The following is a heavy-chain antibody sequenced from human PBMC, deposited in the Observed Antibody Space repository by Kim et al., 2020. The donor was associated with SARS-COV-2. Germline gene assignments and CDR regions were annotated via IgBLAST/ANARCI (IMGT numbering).Heavy chain of an antibody. J-gene: IGHJ6*01. CDR2: ISYDGTKK. D-gene: IGHD6-19*01. CDR3: ARVLAQWLAARYFSGM. Sequence: GGSLRLSCAASGFTFRNYALHWVRQAPGKGPEWVSVISYDGTKKYYEDFVRGRSTFSRDNQKDTLYLLKNSITIDATGHFYCARVLAQWLAARYFSGM. CDR1: GFTFRNYA. V-gene: IGHV3-30-3*01.